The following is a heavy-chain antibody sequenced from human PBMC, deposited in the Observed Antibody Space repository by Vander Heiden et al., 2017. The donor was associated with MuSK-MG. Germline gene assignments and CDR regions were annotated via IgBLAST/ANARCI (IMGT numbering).Heavy chain of an antibody. CDR3: AKAYMWWAFDY. Sequence: EVQLFESGGGLVQPGGSLTPSCAASGFAFSDNVMAWVRQSPGKGLEWSADLRGNGGLKHYADSVEGRFTITRDNSKDTVYLQMTNLRAEDTAIDYCAKAYMWWAFDYWGQGAPVTVSS. J-gene: IGHJ4*02. D-gene: IGHD2-21*01. CDR2: LRGNGGLK. V-gene: IGHV3-23*01. CDR1: GFAFSDNV.